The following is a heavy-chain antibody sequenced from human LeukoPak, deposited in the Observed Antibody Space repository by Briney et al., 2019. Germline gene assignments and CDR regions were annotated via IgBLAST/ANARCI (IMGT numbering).Heavy chain of an antibody. Sequence: GGSLRLSCAASGFTFSSYGMSWVRQAPGKGLEWVSAISGSGGSTYYADSVKGRFTISRDNAKNTLYLQMNSLRAEDTTVYYCARSFAVAGKGYWGQGTLVTVSS. CDR2: ISGSGGST. D-gene: IGHD6-19*01. V-gene: IGHV3-23*01. CDR1: GFTFSSYG. J-gene: IGHJ4*02. CDR3: ARSFAVAGKGY.